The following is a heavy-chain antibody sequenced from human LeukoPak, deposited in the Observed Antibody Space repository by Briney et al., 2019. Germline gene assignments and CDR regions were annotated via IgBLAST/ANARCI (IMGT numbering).Heavy chain of an antibody. V-gene: IGHV4-30-2*01. Sequence: SQTLSLTCTVSGGSISSGGYYWSWIRQPPGKGLEWIGYIYHSGSTYYNPSLKSRVTISVDRSKNQFSLKLSSVTAADTAVYYCAGIVGATTFYFQHWGQGTLVTVSS. CDR3: AGIVGATTFYFQH. D-gene: IGHD1-26*01. CDR1: GGSISSGGYY. J-gene: IGHJ1*01. CDR2: IYHSGST.